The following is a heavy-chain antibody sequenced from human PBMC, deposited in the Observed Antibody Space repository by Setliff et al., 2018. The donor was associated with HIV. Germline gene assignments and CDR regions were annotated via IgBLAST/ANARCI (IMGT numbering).Heavy chain of an antibody. D-gene: IGHD3-16*01. CDR2: IYTSGST. Sequence: KPSETLSLTCTVSGGSISSETFSWNWIRQPAGKGLEWIGRIYTSGSTDYNPSLKSRVTMSVDTSKNQFSLELSSVTAADTAVYYCARGGYYYYFGVDVWGQGTTVTVSS. J-gene: IGHJ6*02. V-gene: IGHV4-61*02. CDR1: GGSISSETFS. CDR3: ARGGYYYYFGVDV.